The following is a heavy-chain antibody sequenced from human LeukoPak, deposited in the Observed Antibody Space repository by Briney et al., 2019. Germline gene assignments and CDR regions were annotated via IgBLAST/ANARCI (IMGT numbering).Heavy chain of an antibody. CDR1: GGSISSGDYY. D-gene: IGHD7-27*01. J-gene: IGHJ4*02. CDR2: IYYSGST. V-gene: IGHV4-61*08. CDR3: ATLLTGDGRDY. Sequence: SQTLSLTCTVSGGSISSGDYYWSWIRQPPGKGLEWIGYIYYSGSTNYNPSLKSRVTISVDTSKNQFSLKLSSVTAADTAVYYCATLLTGDGRDYWGQGTLVTVSS.